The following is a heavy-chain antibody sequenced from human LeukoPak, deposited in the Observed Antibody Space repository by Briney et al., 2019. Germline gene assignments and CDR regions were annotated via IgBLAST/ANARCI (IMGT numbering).Heavy chain of an antibody. D-gene: IGHD3-22*01. J-gene: IGHJ3*01. CDR2: VHHSGIT. CDR3: ARNPPNYYDSSGRMGAFDV. V-gene: IGHV4-39*01. Sequence: SETLSLTCVVSGGFISSGGYYWGWIRHPPEKGLEWIGSVHHSGITYYNTSLKSRVTISVDKSKSQFSLELTSVTAADTAVYYCARNPPNYYDSSGRMGAFDVWGQGTMVTVSS. CDR1: GGFISSGGYY.